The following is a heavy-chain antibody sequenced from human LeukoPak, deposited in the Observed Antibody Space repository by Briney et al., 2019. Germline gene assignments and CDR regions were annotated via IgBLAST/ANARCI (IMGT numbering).Heavy chain of an antibody. D-gene: IGHD2-21*02. CDR2: VNPNSGNT. CDR3: ARGTVVTALIDY. CDR1: GYTFTSYD. J-gene: IGHJ4*02. V-gene: IGHV1-8*01. Sequence: GASVKVSCKASGYTFTSYDVNWVRQATGQGLEWMGWVNPNSGNTGYAQKFQGRVTMTRNTSISTAYMELSSLRSEDTAVYYCARGTVVTALIDYWGQGTLVTVSS.